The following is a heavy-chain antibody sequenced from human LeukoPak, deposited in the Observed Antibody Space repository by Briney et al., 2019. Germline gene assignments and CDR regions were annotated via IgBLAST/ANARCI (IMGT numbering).Heavy chain of an antibody. J-gene: IGHJ3*02. Sequence: ASVKVSCKASGYTFTSYGISWVRQAPGQGLEWMGWISAYNGNTNYAQKFQGRVTMTEDTSTDTAYMELSSLRSEDTTVYYCATTTLWFGERAFDIWGQGTMVTVSS. CDR2: ISAYNGNT. CDR3: ATTTLWFGERAFDI. CDR1: GYTFTSYG. D-gene: IGHD3-10*01. V-gene: IGHV1-18*01.